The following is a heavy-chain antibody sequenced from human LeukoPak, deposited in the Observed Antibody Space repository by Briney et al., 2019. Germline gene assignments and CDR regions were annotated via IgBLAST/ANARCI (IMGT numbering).Heavy chain of an antibody. CDR2: IYSGGTT. V-gene: IGHV4-39*01. D-gene: IGHD4-17*01. Sequence: SETLSLTCTVSGGSISGDTYYWSWVRQPPGKGLEWIGTIYSGGTTYYNPSLKSRVIMSVDASKNQISLRLTSASATDTAMYYCAKPTGSKGWFGTWGQGTLVTVSS. J-gene: IGHJ5*02. CDR3: AKPTGSKGWFGT. CDR1: GGSISGDTYY.